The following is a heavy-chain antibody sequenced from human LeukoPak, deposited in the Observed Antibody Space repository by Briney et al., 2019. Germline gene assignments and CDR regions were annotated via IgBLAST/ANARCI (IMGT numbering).Heavy chain of an antibody. CDR1: GFSFSNYW. D-gene: IGHD5-24*01. V-gene: IGHV3-74*01. CDR2: TSSDGSDT. Sequence: GSLRLSCAASGFSFSNYWMHWVRQAPGKGLVWVSRTSSDGSDTIYADSVKGRFTISRDNAKNSLYLQMNSLRVEDTAVYYCAKGGRSLQTYWGQGTLVTVSS. CDR3: AKGGRSLQTY. J-gene: IGHJ4*02.